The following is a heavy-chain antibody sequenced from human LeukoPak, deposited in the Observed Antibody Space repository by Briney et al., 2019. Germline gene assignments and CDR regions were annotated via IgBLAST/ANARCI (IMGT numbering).Heavy chain of an antibody. D-gene: IGHD1-26*01. V-gene: IGHV3-7*01. CDR3: ARDPYSGAYGTDYYYYMDL. CDR1: GFTFSSYW. J-gene: IGHJ6*03. Sequence: GGSLRLSCAASGFTFSSYWMSWVRQAPGKGLEWVANIKQDGSEEYYVDSVKGRFTISRDNAKNSLYLQMNSLRAEDTAVYYCARDPYSGAYGTDYYYYMDLWGQGTTVTISS. CDR2: IKQDGSEE.